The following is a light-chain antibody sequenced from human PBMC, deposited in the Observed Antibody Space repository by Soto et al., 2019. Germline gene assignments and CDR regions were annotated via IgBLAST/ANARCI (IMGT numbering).Light chain of an antibody. CDR2: GAS. V-gene: IGKV3-15*01. Sequence: EIVMTQSPATLSVSPGERATLSCRASQSVSSDLAWYQQKPGQAPRLLIYGASTRATGIPARFSDSGSVTEFTLTSSSLHSEDFAVYYCQQYSSWPYTFGQGTKLEIK. J-gene: IGKJ2*01. CDR1: QSVSSD. CDR3: QQYSSWPYT.